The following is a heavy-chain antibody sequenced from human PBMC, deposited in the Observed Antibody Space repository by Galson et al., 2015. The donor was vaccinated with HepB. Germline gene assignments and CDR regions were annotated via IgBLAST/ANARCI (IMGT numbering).Heavy chain of an antibody. V-gene: IGHV3-74*01. J-gene: IGHJ4*02. CDR3: GGDSGY. Sequence: SLRLSCAASGFTFSTYWMHWVCQAPGKGLVWVSRIKNDGTGTSYADSVKGRFTISRDDAKNTLYLQMNSLRAEDTAVYYCGGDSGYWGQGTLVTVSS. CDR1: GFTFSTYW. CDR2: IKNDGTGT. D-gene: IGHD4-17*01.